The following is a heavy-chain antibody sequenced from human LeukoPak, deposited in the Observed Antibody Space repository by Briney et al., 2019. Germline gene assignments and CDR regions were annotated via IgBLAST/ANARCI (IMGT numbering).Heavy chain of an antibody. CDR3: ARIAAAGMGAFDI. J-gene: IGHJ3*02. CDR2: IYYSGST. V-gene: IGHV4-59*12. D-gene: IGHD6-13*01. Sequence: SETLSLTCTVSGGSTSGYYWSWIRQPPGKGLEWIGYIYYSGSTNYNPSLKSRVTISVDTSKNQFSLKLSSVTAADTAVYYCARIAAAGMGAFDIWGQGTMVTVSS. CDR1: GGSTSGYY.